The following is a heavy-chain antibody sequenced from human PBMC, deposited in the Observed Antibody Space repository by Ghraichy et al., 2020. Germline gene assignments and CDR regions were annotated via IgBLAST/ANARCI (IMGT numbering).Heavy chain of an antibody. J-gene: IGHJ6*02. CDR3: AKQRGDYYYYYSMDL. Sequence: GESLNISCAASGFTFSSYAMSWVRHAPGKGLEWVSGINGGGGSTYYADSVKGRFTISRDNSKNTVYLQMISLRAEDTAVYYCAKQRGDYYYYYSMDLWGQGTTVTVSS. V-gene: IGHV3-23*01. CDR1: GFTFSSYA. CDR2: INGGGGST. D-gene: IGHD3-10*01.